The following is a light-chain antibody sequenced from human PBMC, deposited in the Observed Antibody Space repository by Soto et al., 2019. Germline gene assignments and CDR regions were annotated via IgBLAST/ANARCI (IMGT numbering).Light chain of an antibody. CDR1: PSDVGGSNS. Sequence: QSALTQPPSASGSPGQSVTISCTGTPSDVGGSNSVSWYQQHPGKAPNLMIYDVNKRPSGVPDRFSGSKSGNTASLTISGLQAEDEADYYCNSYTSSSNYVFGTGTKLTVL. V-gene: IGLV2-8*01. J-gene: IGLJ1*01. CDR3: NSYTSSSNYV. CDR2: DVN.